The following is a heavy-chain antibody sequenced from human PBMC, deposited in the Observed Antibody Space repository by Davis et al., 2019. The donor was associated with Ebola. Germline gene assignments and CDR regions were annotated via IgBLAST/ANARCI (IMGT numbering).Heavy chain of an antibody. V-gene: IGHV3-7*03. CDR1: GFTFGSFW. Sequence: GGSLRLSCAASGFTFGSFWMSWVRQAPGQGLEWVANIYRDGSEKYYVDSVKGRFTVSRDNTKNSLYLQMNTLRAEDTAVYFCAGDLQNRGTVDSWGQGALVTVSS. J-gene: IGHJ5*02. CDR3: AGDLQNRGTVDS. CDR2: IYRDGSEK. D-gene: IGHD3-16*01.